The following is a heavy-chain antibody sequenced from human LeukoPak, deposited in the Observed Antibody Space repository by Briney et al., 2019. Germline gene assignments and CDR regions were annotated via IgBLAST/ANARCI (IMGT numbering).Heavy chain of an antibody. CDR1: GCTFSDHF. J-gene: IGHJ4*02. CDR3: VRVGSVAGSDYLDY. D-gene: IGHD6-19*01. CDR2: SRNKAKSYTT. V-gene: IGHV3-72*01. Sequence: GGSHRLSCVEYGCTFSDHFLHWVRQAPEKGLEWVGRSRNKAKSYTTEYAASVKGRFTISRDDSKNSLYLQMNSLKTEDTAVYYCVRVGSVAGSDYLDYWGQGTLVTVSS.